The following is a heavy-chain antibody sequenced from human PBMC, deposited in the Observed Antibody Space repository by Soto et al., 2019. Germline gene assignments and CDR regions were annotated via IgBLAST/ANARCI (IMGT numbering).Heavy chain of an antibody. D-gene: IGHD5-18*01. CDR3: ATRDTGRVY. V-gene: IGHV4-4*02. Sequence: QVQLQESGPGLVKPSGTLSLTCAVSGVSISSHDWWTWVRQPPGKGLEWIGESHQSGNTNYNSSLESRVTIALDKSKNQFSLQLSSVTVADTGVYYCATRDTGRVYWGQGTLVTVSS. J-gene: IGHJ4*02. CDR1: GVSISSHDW. CDR2: SHQSGNT.